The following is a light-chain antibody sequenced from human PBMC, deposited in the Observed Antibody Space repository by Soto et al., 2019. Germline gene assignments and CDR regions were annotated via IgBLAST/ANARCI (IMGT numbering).Light chain of an antibody. CDR1: QSINSH. CDR3: QQSDSSSPT. CDR2: TAP. J-gene: IGKJ1*01. V-gene: IGKV1-39*01. Sequence: DIQVTQSPCSLSASVGDRVTITCRASQSINSHLNWYQQQPGKAPKLLIYTAPTLQSGVPSRFSGSGYGTHFTLTINSLQPDDLATYYCQQSDSSSPTFGQGTKVEIK.